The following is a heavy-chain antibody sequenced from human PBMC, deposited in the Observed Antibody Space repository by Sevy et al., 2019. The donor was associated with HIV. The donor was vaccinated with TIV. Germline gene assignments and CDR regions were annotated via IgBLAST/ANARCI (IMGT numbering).Heavy chain of an antibody. CDR1: GFTFSSYS. J-gene: IGHJ6*02. V-gene: IGHV3-21*01. CDR3: AREGRRYYYGMDV. Sequence: GGSLRLSCAASGFTFSSYSMNWVRQAPGKGLEWVSSISSSSSYIYYADSVKGRFPISRDNAKNSLYLQMNSLRAEDTAVYYCAREGRRYYYGMDVWGQGTTVTVSS. CDR2: ISSSSSYI.